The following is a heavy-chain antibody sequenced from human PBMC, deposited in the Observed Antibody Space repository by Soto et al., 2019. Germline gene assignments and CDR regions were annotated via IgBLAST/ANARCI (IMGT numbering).Heavy chain of an antibody. Sequence: EAQLLESGGDLVQPGGSLRLSCAASEFSFDDYAMSWVRQAPGKGLEWVSSITFTGVSTYYADSVKGRFTISRDNSKDTLYLQMNSLRAEDTAIYYCAKDSVWYPDFDSWGQGTLVTVSS. CDR1: EFSFDDYA. CDR3: AKDSVWYPDFDS. J-gene: IGHJ4*02. D-gene: IGHD6-13*01. CDR2: ITFTGVST. V-gene: IGHV3-23*01.